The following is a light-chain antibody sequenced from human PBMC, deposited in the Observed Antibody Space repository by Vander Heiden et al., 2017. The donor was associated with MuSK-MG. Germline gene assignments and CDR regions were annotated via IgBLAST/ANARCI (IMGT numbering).Light chain of an antibody. CDR3: QQYGSSLWT. Sequence: EIWLPQSQAPLSLSPGERATLSCRASQSVSSSYLAWYQQKPGQAPRLLIYGASSRATGIPDRFSGSGSGTDFTLTISRLDPEDFAVYYCQQYGSSLWTFGRGTKVEIK. CDR1: QSVSSSY. J-gene: IGKJ1*01. V-gene: IGKV3-20*01. CDR2: GAS.